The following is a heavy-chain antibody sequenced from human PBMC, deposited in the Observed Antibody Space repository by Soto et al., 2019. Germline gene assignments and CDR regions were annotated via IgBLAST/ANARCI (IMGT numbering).Heavy chain of an antibody. CDR3: AREEGVNYYYYGMDV. V-gene: IGHV3-21*01. D-gene: IGHD3-16*01. CDR2: ISSTTNYI. CDR1: GFTFSRYS. J-gene: IGHJ6*02. Sequence: LRLSCAASGFTFSRYSMNWVRQAPGKGLEWVSSISSTTNYIYYADSMKGRFTISRDNAKNSLYLQMNSLRAEDTAVYYCAREEGVNYYYYGMDVWGQGTTVTVSS.